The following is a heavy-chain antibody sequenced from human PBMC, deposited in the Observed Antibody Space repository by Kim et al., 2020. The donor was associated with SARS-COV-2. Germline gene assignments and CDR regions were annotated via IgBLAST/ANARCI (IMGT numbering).Heavy chain of an antibody. Sequence: GGSLRLSCAASGFTFSSYAMHWVRQAPGKGLEWVAVISYDGSNKYYADSVKGRFTISRDNSKNTLYLQMNSLRAEDTAVYYCARDLAIFGVVIISGYYYGMDVWGQGTTVTVSS. J-gene: IGHJ6*02. CDR1: GFTFSSYA. V-gene: IGHV3-30-3*01. D-gene: IGHD3-3*01. CDR3: ARDLAIFGVVIISGYYYGMDV. CDR2: ISYDGSNK.